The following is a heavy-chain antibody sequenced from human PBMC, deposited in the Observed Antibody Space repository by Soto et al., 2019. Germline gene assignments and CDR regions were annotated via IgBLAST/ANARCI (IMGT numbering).Heavy chain of an antibody. Sequence: QAQLVQSGGEVKKPGASVKVSCRASGYTFTSYGYAWVRQAPGQGLEWMGWISAYNGDTNYAQKLQNRDPLSKAASKTTAHVEVRRLSSDAPAVYCCAKSGAYCTSISILVASLWGLGTPITVSS. J-gene: IGHJ1*01. V-gene: IGHV1-18*01. CDR3: AKSGAYCTSISILVASL. CDR2: ISAYNGDT. CDR1: GYTFTSYG. D-gene: IGHD2-8*01.